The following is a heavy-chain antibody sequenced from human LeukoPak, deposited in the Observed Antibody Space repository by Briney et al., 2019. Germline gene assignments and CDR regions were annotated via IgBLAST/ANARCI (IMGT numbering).Heavy chain of an antibody. V-gene: IGHV4-61*02. J-gene: IGHJ2*01. D-gene: IGHD6-13*01. Sequence: PSETLSLTCTVSGGSISSGSYYWSWIRQPAGKGLEWIGRIYTSGSTNYNPSLQSRVTISVDTSKNQFSLKLSSVTAADTAVYYCARQSELAAAGTWYFDLWGRGTLVTVSS. CDR1: GGSISSGSYY. CDR2: IYTSGST. CDR3: ARQSELAAAGTWYFDL.